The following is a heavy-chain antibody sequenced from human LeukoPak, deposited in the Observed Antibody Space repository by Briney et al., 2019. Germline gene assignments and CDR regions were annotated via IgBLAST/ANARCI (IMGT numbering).Heavy chain of an antibody. CDR3: ARERSSGWYDY. CDR1: GFTFSTYE. Sequence: PGGSLRLSCAASGFTFSTYEMNWVRQAPGKGLEWVSYISSGGTTMYYADPVKGRFTISRDNAKNSLYLQMNNLRAEDTAVYYCARERSSGWYDYWGQGTLVTVSS. V-gene: IGHV3-48*03. CDR2: ISSGGTTM. D-gene: IGHD6-19*01. J-gene: IGHJ4*02.